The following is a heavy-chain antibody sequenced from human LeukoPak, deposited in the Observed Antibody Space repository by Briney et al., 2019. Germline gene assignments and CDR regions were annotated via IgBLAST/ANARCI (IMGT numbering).Heavy chain of an antibody. CDR3: ARGHPQYYYDSSGLWDY. V-gene: IGHV4-59*08. CDR1: GGSISSYY. D-gene: IGHD3-22*01. Sequence: PSETLSLTCTVSGGSISSYYWSWIRQPPGKGLEWIGYIYYSGSTNYNPSLKSRVTISVDTSKNQFSLKLSSVTAADTAVYYCARGHPQYYYDSSGLWDYWGQGTLVTVSS. CDR2: IYYSGST. J-gene: IGHJ4*02.